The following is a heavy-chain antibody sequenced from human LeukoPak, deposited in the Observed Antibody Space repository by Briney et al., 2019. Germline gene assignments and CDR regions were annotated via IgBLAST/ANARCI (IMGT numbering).Heavy chain of an antibody. CDR2: IIPVVGVE. D-gene: IGHD2-2*02. J-gene: IGHJ6*02. CDR1: GGTFNKNA. CDR3: ARVQAVGVPVAIDAYYDYGMDV. Sequence: SVKVSCKVSGGTFNKNAITWVRQAPGQGLEWMGRIIPVVGVEHYAQKFQGRLTINADWSSSTAYMELSNLRSEDTAVYYCARVQAVGVPVAIDAYYDYGMDVWGQGTTVTVS. V-gene: IGHV1-69*04.